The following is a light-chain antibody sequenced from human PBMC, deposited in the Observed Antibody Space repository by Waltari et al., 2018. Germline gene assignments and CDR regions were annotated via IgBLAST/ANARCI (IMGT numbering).Light chain of an antibody. J-gene: IGKJ3*01. V-gene: IGKV3-20*01. CDR2: GAS. CDR1: QSVGSTY. Sequence: EIVLTQSPGTLAFSPGERATLSCRASQSVGSTYLAWYQQKPGQAPSLLIYGASSRATGIPDRFSGSGSGTDFTLTISRLEPEDFAVYYCQQYSRSPRLITFGPGTKVDIK. CDR3: QQYSRSPRLIT.